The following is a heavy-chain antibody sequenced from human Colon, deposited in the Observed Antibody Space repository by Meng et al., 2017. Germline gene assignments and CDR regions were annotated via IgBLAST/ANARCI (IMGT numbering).Heavy chain of an antibody. D-gene: IGHD1-26*01. CDR2: IYSGGIS. J-gene: IGHJ4*02. Sequence: QVQLQESGPRLVKPSQTLSLTCTVSGDSVSSNSYYWTWSRQHPGPGLEWIGYIYSGGISHYNPSLKSRITMSIDTSKNQFSLQLTSVTAADTAIYYCARDPLAVGPTDRGLDSWGQGTLVTVSS. V-gene: IGHV4-31*03. CDR1: GDSVSSNSYY. CDR3: ARDPLAVGPTDRGLDS.